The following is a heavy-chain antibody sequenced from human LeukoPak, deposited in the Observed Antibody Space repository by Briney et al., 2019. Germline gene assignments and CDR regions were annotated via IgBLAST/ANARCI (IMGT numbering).Heavy chain of an antibody. J-gene: IGHJ4*02. CDR1: GYTFTGYF. Sequence: ASVRVSCKASGYTFTGYFIHWVRQAPGQGLEWMGWINPNSGGTYCAQKFQGRGTMTRDTSISTAYMELSRLTSDDTAVYYCASTLAAGTSYFDYWGQGTLVTVSS. V-gene: IGHV1-2*02. D-gene: IGHD6-13*01. CDR3: ASTLAAGTSYFDY. CDR2: INPNSGGT.